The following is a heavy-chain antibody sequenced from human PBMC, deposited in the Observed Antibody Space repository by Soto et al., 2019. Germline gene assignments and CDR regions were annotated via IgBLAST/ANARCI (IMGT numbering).Heavy chain of an antibody. J-gene: IGHJ3*02. CDR3: ARGSTGGGAFDI. CDR2: IYYSGST. D-gene: IGHD7-27*01. CDR1: GGSISSYY. V-gene: IGHV4-59*01. Sequence: SETLSLTCTVSGGSISSYYWSWIRQPPGKGLEWIGYIYYSGSTNYNPSIKSRVTISVDTSKNQFSLKLNSVTAADTAVYFCARGSTGGGAFDIWGQGTMVTVSS.